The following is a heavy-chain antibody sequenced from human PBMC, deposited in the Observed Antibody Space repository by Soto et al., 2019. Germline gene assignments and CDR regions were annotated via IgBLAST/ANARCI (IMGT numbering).Heavy chain of an antibody. D-gene: IGHD2-2*01. J-gene: IGHJ6*03. Sequence: PGGSLRLSCAASGFTFSSYWMSWVRQAPGKGLEWVANIKQDGSEKYYVDSVKGRFTISRDNAKNSLYLQMNSLRAEDTAVYYCARESKSIVVVPVATSWFYYYYMDVWGKGTTVPVSS. CDR2: IKQDGSEK. CDR1: GFTFSSYW. CDR3: ARESKSIVVVPVATSWFYYYYMDV. V-gene: IGHV3-7*01.